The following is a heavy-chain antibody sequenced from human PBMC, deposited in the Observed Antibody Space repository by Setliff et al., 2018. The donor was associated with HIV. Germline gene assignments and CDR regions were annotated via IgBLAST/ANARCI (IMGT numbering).Heavy chain of an antibody. D-gene: IGHD6-25*01. CDR3: VRDAVDSAGDY. Sequence: HPGGSLRLSCAASGFSFESHWMHWVRQSPGKGLVWISRISGDGTRTAYADSAKGRFTISRDNAANTLYLQVDGLRGEGSAVYYCVRDAVDSAGDYWGQGKVVTVSS. CDR2: ISGDGTRT. CDR1: GFSFESHW. J-gene: IGHJ4*02. V-gene: IGHV3-74*01.